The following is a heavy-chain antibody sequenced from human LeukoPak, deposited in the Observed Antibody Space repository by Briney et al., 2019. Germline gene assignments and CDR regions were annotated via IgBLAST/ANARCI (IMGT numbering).Heavy chain of an antibody. J-gene: IGHJ4*02. CDR1: GYTFTSYG. CDR2: ISAYNGNT. V-gene: IGHV1-18*01. D-gene: IGHD3-22*01. Sequence: EASVKASCKASGYTFTSYGISWVRQAPGQGLEWMGWISAYNGNTNYAQKLQGRVTMTTDTSTSTAYMELRSLRSDDTAVYYCARDVYYYDSSGYLDYWGQGTLVTVSS. CDR3: ARDVYYYDSSGYLDY.